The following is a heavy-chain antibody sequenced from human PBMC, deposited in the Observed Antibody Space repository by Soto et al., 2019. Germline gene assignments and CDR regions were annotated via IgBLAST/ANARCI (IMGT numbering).Heavy chain of an antibody. J-gene: IGHJ6*02. V-gene: IGHV3-30-3*01. CDR3: ARYLRDNYYYCGMDV. CDR1: GFTFSSYA. Sequence: PGGSLRLSCAASGFTFSSYAMHWVRQAPGKGLEWVAVISYDGSNKYYADSVKGRFTISRDNSKNTLYLQMNSLRAEDTAVYYCARYLRDNYYYCGMDVWGQGTTVTVSS. CDR2: ISYDGSNK.